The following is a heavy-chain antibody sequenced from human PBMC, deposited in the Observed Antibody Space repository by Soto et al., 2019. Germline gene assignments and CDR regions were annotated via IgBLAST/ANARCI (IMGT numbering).Heavy chain of an antibody. D-gene: IGHD2-2*01. CDR1: GFTFSIYW. CDR2: INSDGSST. V-gene: IGHV3-74*01. J-gene: IGHJ4*02. Sequence: GGSLRLSCAASGFTFSIYWMHWVRQAPGKGLVWVSHINSDGSSTTYADSVKGRFTISRDNAKNTLYLQMNSLRAEDTAVYHCARDTLEPAACSFDYWGQGTLVTVSS. CDR3: ARDTLEPAACSFDY.